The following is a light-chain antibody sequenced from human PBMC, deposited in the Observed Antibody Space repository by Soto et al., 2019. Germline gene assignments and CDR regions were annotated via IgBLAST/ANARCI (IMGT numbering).Light chain of an antibody. J-gene: IGKJ1*01. CDR3: QQYGSSPWT. CDR2: GAS. CDR1: QSVSSSY. Sequence: EIVVTQSPVTLSLSPGERATLSCRASQSVSSSYLAWYQQKPGQAPRLLIYGASSRATGIPDRFSGSGSGTDFTLTISRLEPEDFAVYYCQQYGSSPWTFGQGTKV. V-gene: IGKV3-20*01.